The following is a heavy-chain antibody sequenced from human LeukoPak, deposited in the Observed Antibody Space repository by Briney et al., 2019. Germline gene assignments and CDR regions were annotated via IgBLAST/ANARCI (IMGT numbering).Heavy chain of an antibody. V-gene: IGHV3-23*01. Sequence: GGSLRLSCAASGFTFSSYGMSWVRQAPGKGLEWVSAISGSGGSTYYADPVKGRFTISRDNSKNTLYLQMNSLRAEDTAVYYCAKTLQVPRYYYDSSGYFDYWGQGTLVTVSS. CDR2: ISGSGGST. CDR3: AKTLQVPRYYYDSSGYFDY. CDR1: GFTFSSYG. D-gene: IGHD3-22*01. J-gene: IGHJ4*02.